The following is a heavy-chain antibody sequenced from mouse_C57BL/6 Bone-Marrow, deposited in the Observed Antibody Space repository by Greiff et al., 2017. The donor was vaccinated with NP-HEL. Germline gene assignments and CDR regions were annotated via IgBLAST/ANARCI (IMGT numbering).Heavy chain of an antibody. D-gene: IGHD1-1*01. V-gene: IGHV5-16*01. CDR1: GFTFSDYY. J-gene: IGHJ2*01. Sequence: EVMLVESEGGLVQPGSSMKLSCTASGFTFSDYYMAWVRQVPEKGLEWVANIKYDGSSTYYLDSLKSRFIISRDNAKNILYLQMSSLKSEDTATYYCAREGGSSYFDYWGQGTTLTVSS. CDR3: AREGGSSYFDY. CDR2: IKYDGSST.